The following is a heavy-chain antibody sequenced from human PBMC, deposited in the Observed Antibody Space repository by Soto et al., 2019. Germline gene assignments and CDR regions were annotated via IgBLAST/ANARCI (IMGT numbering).Heavy chain of an antibody. CDR1: GFTFSSYD. Sequence: ESVGGLVQPGGSLRLSCAASGFTFSSYDMHWVRQATGKGLEWVSALGTAGDTYYPGSVKGRFTISRENAKNSLYLQMNSLRARDTAVYYCARVAAGTRDAFDIWGQGTMVTVSS. V-gene: IGHV3-13*01. CDR2: LGTAGDT. CDR3: ARVAAGTRDAFDI. J-gene: IGHJ3*02. D-gene: IGHD6-13*01.